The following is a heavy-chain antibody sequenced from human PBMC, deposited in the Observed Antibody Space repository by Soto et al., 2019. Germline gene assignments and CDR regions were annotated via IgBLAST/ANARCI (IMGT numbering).Heavy chain of an antibody. CDR3: ARHVHPPIAAAGMDV. D-gene: IGHD6-13*01. CDR2: IDPSDSYT. CDR1: GYSFTSYW. V-gene: IGHV5-10-1*01. Sequence: LKISCKGSGYSFTSYWISWVRQMPGKGLEWMGRIDPSDSYTNYSPSFQGHVTISANKSISTAYLQWSSLKASDTAMYYCARHVHPPIAAAGMDVWGQGXTVTVYS. J-gene: IGHJ6*02.